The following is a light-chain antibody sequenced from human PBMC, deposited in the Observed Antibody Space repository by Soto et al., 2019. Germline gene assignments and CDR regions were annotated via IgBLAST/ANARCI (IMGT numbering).Light chain of an antibody. Sequence: EIVMTQSPATLFVSPGERATLSCRASQTVGTNLAWYQQKPGQVPRLLIYGASTRATGIPARLNGSGSGTEFPLTISSLQSEDFAVYYCQQYNNWPRTFGQGTTVEIK. J-gene: IGKJ1*01. CDR1: QTVGTN. CDR3: QQYNNWPRT. CDR2: GAS. V-gene: IGKV3-15*01.